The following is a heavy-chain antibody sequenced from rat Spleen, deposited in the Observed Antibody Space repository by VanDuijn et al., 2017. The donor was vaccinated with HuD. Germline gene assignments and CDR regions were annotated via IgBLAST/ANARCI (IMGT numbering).Heavy chain of an antibody. J-gene: IGHJ3*01. V-gene: IGHV5-58*01. CDR1: GFTFSAYW. CDR3: ARPTEGIAWFAY. D-gene: IGHD1-11*01. CDR2: INTDGSST. Sequence: EVQLVETGGDLVQPGRSLKLSCVASGFTFSAYWMYWIRQAPGKGLEWVSSINTDGSSTYYPDSVKGRFTISRDNAENTVYLQMDSLRSEDTATYYCARPTEGIAWFAYWGQGTLVTVSS.